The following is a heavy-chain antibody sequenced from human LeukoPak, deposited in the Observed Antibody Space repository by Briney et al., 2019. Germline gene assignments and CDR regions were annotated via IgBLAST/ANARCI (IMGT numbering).Heavy chain of an antibody. CDR2: IYYSGSP. Sequence: SETLSLTCTVSGGSISSYYWSWIRQPPGKGLEWIGSIYYSGSPYYNPSLKSRVTISVDTSKKQFSLKLSSVTAADTAVYYCARHVGFITMVRGVINNNWFDPWGQGTLVTVSS. CDR1: GGSISSYY. J-gene: IGHJ5*02. D-gene: IGHD3-10*01. V-gene: IGHV4-59*05. CDR3: ARHVGFITMVRGVINNNWFDP.